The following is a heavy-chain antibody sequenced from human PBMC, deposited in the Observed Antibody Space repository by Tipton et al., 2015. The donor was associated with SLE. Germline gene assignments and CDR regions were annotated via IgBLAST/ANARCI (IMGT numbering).Heavy chain of an antibody. D-gene: IGHD5-24*01. Sequence: QSGAEVKKPGSSVKVSCKASGGTFSNFAISWVRQAPGQGLEWMGEIIPIFGTPNSAQKFQGRVTITADEVTSTAYMELSSLRPEDTAVYYCARRRWLQLDCYFDLWGRGILVTVSS. CDR3: ARRRWLQLDCYFDL. J-gene: IGHJ2*01. CDR2: IIPIFGTP. CDR1: GGTFSNFA. V-gene: IGHV1-69*01.